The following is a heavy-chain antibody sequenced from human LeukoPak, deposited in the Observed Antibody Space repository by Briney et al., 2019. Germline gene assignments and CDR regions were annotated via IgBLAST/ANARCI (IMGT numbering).Heavy chain of an antibody. D-gene: IGHD5-12*01. CDR3: ARVHSGYDFGNRKYYYFDY. J-gene: IGHJ4*02. CDR1: GGSISSSSYY. Sequence: SETLSLTCTVSGGSISSSSYYWGWIRQPPGKGLEWIGSIYYSGSTNYNPSLKSRVTISVDTSKNQFSLKLSSVTAADTAVYYCARVHSGYDFGNRKYYYFDYWGQGTLVTVSS. CDR2: IYYSGST. V-gene: IGHV4-39*07.